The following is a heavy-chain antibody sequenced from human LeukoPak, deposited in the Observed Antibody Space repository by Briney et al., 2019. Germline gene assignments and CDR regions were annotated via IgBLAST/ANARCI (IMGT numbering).Heavy chain of an antibody. CDR1: GGSISSYY. V-gene: IGHV4-34*01. CDR3: ARGLYSSGYD. CDR2: INHSGST. J-gene: IGHJ3*01. Sequence: PSETLSLTCTVSGGSISSYYWSWIRQPPGKGLEWIGEINHSGSTNYNPSLKSRVTISVDTSKNQFSLKLSSVTAADTAVYYCARGLYSSGYDWGQGTMVTVSS. D-gene: IGHD3-22*01.